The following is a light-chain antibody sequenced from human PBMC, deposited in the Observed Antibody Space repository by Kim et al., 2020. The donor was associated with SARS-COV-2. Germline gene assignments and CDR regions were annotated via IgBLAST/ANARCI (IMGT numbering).Light chain of an antibody. J-gene: IGLJ1*01. CDR3: SSYAGSNNYV. CDR2: DVT. Sequence: GMSVAISCTGTSSAVDNYNSISWYQQHPGEAPKLMIYDVTKRPSGVPDRFSGSKSGNTASLTVSGLQAEDEAEYYCSSYAGSNNYVSGTGTKVTVL. V-gene: IGLV2-8*01. CDR1: SSAVDNYNS.